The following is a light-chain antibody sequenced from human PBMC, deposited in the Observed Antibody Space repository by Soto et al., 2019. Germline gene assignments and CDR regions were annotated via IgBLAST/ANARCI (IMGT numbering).Light chain of an antibody. V-gene: IGKV1-27*01. J-gene: IGKJ1*01. CDR2: DAS. CDR3: QTDYGAPWT. Sequence: DIQMTQSPSSLSASVGDSVTITCRASQDIRNYVAWYQQKPGKIPKLLIYDASTLQSGVPSRFSGGGSGTDFTLTISSLQPDDVGTYYCQTDYGAPWTFGQGTKVEIE. CDR1: QDIRNY.